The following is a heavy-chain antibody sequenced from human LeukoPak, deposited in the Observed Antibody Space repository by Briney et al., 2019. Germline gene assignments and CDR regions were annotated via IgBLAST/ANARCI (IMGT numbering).Heavy chain of an antibody. Sequence: GGSLRLSCAASGFTFSSYWMSWVSQAPGKGLEWVANIKQDGSEKNYVDSVKGRFTISRDNVKNSLYLQMNSLRAEDTALYYCAKEASGRPGLGEDFDYWGQGTLVTVSS. CDR3: AKEASGRPGLGEDFDY. D-gene: IGHD6-19*01. CDR1: GFTFSSYW. CDR2: IKQDGSEK. J-gene: IGHJ4*02. V-gene: IGHV3-7*03.